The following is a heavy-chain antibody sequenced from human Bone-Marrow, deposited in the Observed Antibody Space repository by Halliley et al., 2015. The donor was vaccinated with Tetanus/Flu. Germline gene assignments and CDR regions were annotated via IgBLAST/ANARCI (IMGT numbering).Heavy chain of an antibody. CDR1: GFTFSSYT. J-gene: IGHJ4*02. CDR2: IRGSNGRT. CDR3: AKKYSPTWLNEGTDI. D-gene: IGHD5-18*01. Sequence: SLRLSCAASGFTFSSYTMNWVRQAPGKGLEWVSAIRGSNGRTYYADSVKGRFTVSRDNSKNMLYLDMNSLRSEDTAVYYCAKKYSPTWLNEGTDIWGQGSLVTVSS. V-gene: IGHV3-23*01.